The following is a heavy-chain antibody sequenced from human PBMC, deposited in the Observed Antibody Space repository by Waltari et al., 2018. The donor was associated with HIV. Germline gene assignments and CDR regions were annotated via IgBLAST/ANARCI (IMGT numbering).Heavy chain of an antibody. V-gene: IGHV4-39*07. CDR2: IYYSGST. D-gene: IGHD2-21*02. CDR3: ASWAVGTYCGGDCYQDFDY. Sequence: QLQLQESGPGLVKPSETLSLTCTVSGGSISSSSYYWGWIRQPPGKGLEWIGSIYYSGSTYYNPSLKSRVTISVDTSKNQFSLKLSSVTAADTAVYYCASWAVGTYCGGDCYQDFDYWGQGTLVTVSS. CDR1: GGSISSSSYY. J-gene: IGHJ4*02.